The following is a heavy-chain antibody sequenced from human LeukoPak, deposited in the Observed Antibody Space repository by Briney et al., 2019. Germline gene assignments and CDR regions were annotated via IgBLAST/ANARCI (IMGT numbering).Heavy chain of an antibody. V-gene: IGHV4-39*01. D-gene: IGHD6-13*01. CDR2: IYYSGGT. Sequence: PSETLSLTCTVSGGSISSSSYYWGWIRQPPGKGLEWIGSIYYSGGTYYNPSLKSRVTISVDTSKNQFSLKLSSVTAADTAVYYCASRIAAADYYFDYWGQGPLVTVSS. CDR1: GGSISSSSYY. CDR3: ASRIAAADYYFDY. J-gene: IGHJ4*02.